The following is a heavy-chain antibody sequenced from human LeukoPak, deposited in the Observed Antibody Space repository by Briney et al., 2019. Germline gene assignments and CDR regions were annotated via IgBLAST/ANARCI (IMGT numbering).Heavy chain of an antibody. V-gene: IGHV3-30*02. CDR3: AKDFSVYYYDSRVLDY. CDR1: GLTFRSYG. CDR2: IRYDGSNK. J-gene: IGHJ4*02. Sequence: PGGSLRLSCAASGLTFRSYGMHWVRQAPGKGLEWVAFIRYDGSNKYCTDSVKGRFTISRDNSKNTLYLQMNSLRAEDTAVYYCAKDFSVYYYDSRVLDYWGQGTLVTVSS. D-gene: IGHD3-22*01.